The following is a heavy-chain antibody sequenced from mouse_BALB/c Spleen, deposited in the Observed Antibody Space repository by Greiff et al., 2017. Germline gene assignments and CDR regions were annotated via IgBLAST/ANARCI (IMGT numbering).Heavy chain of an antibody. Sequence: VMLVESGPGLVAPSQSLSITCTVSGFSLTSYGVHWVRQPPGKGLEWLGVIWAGGSTNYNSALMSRLSISKDNSKSQVFLKMNSLQTDDTAMYYCARDPFSTVVATRNWYFDVWGAGTTGTVSS. CDR3: ARDPFSTVVATRNWYFDV. D-gene: IGHD1-1*01. CDR2: IWAGGST. J-gene: IGHJ1*01. V-gene: IGHV2-9*02. CDR1: GFSLTSYG.